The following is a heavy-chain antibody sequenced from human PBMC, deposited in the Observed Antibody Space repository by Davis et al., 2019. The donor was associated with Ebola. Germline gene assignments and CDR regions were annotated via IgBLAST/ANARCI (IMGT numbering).Heavy chain of an antibody. CDR3: AREGPTVVIPTGYQYYYYMDV. CDR2: FETEEGET. Sequence: ASVKVSCKVSGSTLNEVSIHWVRQAPGRGLEWMGGFETEEGETIYAQNFQGRVSMTEDTSTDTASMELRSLRSDDTAIYYCAREGPTVVIPTGYQYYYYMDVWGQGTTVTVSS. V-gene: IGHV1-24*01. J-gene: IGHJ6*03. CDR1: GSTLNEVS. D-gene: IGHD2-21*01.